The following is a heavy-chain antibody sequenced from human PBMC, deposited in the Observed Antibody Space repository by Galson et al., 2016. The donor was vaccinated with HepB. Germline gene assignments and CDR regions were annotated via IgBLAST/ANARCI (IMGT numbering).Heavy chain of an antibody. CDR3: ARGPADGSGSSKRAFDP. D-gene: IGHD3-10*01. CDR2: IYYSGST. J-gene: IGHJ5*02. CDR1: GDSNSSGFYY. V-gene: IGHV4-31*03. Sequence: TLSLTCTVSGDSNSSGFYYWTWIRQHPGKGLEWIGYIYYSGSTFYNPSLQSRVTISVDTSKNQFSLRLSSVTAADTAVYYCARGPADGSGSSKRAFDPWGQGTLVTVSS.